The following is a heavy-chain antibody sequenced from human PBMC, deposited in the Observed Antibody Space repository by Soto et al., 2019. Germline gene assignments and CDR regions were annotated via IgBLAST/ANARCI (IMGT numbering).Heavy chain of an antibody. D-gene: IGHD1-26*01. Sequence: ASVKVSCKASGYTFTDYDITWVRQATGQGLEWMGWINPNSGRTGYAQKFQGRVTMTGDTSISTAHMDLSSLTSEDTAVYFCARGVGSGSNDEYWGQGTLVTVSS. CDR3: ARGVGSGSNDEY. J-gene: IGHJ4*02. CDR1: GYTFTDYD. V-gene: IGHV1-8*01. CDR2: INPNSGRT.